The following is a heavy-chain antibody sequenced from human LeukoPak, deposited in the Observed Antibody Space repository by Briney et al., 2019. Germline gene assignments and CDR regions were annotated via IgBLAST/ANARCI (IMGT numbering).Heavy chain of an antibody. D-gene: IGHD3-16*01. CDR1: GGSISSYY. CDR2: IYYNGST. CDR3: ARHARGTDYFDY. V-gene: IGHV4-59*08. J-gene: IGHJ4*02. Sequence: NTSATLSLTCTVSGGSISSYYWSWIRQPPGKGLEWIGYIYYNGSTNYKPSLKSRVTISEDTTKNQISLNLSSVTAADTAVYYCARHARGTDYFDYWGQGTLVAV.